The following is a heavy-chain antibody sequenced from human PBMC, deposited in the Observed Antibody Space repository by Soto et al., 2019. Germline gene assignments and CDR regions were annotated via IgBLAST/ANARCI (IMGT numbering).Heavy chain of an antibody. J-gene: IGHJ4*02. D-gene: IGHD1-7*01. CDR3: ARDFDYNWNYLPAY. Sequence: GASVKVSCKASGYTFTSYAMHWVRQAPGQRLEWMGWINAGNGNTKYSQKFQGRVTITRDTSASTAYMELSSLRSEDTAVYYCARDFDYNWNYLPAYWGQGTLVTVSS. V-gene: IGHV1-3*01. CDR2: INAGNGNT. CDR1: GYTFTSYA.